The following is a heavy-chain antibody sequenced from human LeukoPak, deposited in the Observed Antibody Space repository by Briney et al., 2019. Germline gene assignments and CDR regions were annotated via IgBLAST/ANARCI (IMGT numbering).Heavy chain of an antibody. J-gene: IGHJ5*02. Sequence: ASVKVSCKASGYTFTSYAMHWVRQAPGQRLEWMGWSNAGNGNTKYSQEFQGRVTMTRDMFTSTVYMELSSLRSEDTAVYYCARDEGIVGATENNWFDPWGQGTLVTVSS. CDR3: ARDEGIVGATENNWFDP. V-gene: IGHV1-3*02. D-gene: IGHD1-26*01. CDR1: GYTFTSYA. CDR2: SNAGNGNT.